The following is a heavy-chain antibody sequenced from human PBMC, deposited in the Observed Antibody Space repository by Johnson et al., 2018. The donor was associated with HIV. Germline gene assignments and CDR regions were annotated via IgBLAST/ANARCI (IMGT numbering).Heavy chain of an antibody. J-gene: IGHJ3*02. V-gene: IGHV3-11*04. D-gene: IGHD3-10*01. Sequence: QVQLMESGGGLVKPGGSLRLSCAASGFTFSDYYMSWIRQAPGKGLEWVSYISSSGSSIYYADSVKGRFTISRDNAKKSLYLQMNSLRGEDTAVYYCSSPGFGEGVPDAFDIWGQGTMVTVSS. CDR2: ISSSGSSI. CDR3: SSPGFGEGVPDAFDI. CDR1: GFTFSDYY.